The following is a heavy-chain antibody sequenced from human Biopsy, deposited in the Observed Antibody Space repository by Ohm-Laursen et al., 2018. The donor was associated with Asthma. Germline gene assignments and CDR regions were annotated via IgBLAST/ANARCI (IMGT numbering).Heavy chain of an antibody. D-gene: IGHD1-1*01. J-gene: IGHJ6*02. V-gene: IGHV1-2*06. CDR1: GYTFTAYF. CDR3: ARDLGTTRMDV. Sequence: SSVKVSCKASGYTFTAYFIHWVRQAPGQGLEWMGRINPNTGGTDYAQQFQGRVTMTRDTSASTAYMELSSLRSEDTAVYYCARDLGTTRMDVWGQGTTVTVSS. CDR2: INPNTGGT.